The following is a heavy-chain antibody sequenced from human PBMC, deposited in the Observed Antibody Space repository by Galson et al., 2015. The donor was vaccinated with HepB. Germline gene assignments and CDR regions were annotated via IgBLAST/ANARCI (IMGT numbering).Heavy chain of an antibody. D-gene: IGHD5-24*01. J-gene: IGHJ4*02. CDR2: IVPILGQA. CDR3: ASAGRDGYNSNYFDY. CDR1: GGTFSSST. Sequence: SVKVSCKASGGTFSSSTISWVRQAPGQGLEWMGRIVPILGQANYAQKFQGRVTITADKSTSTVYMDLSSLRSEDTAVYYCASAGRDGYNSNYFDYWGQGTLVTVSS. V-gene: IGHV1-69*02.